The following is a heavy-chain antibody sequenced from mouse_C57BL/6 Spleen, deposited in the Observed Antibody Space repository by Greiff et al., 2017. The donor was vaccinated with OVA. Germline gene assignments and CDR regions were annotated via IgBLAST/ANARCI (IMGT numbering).Heavy chain of an antibody. D-gene: IGHD4-1*01. Sequence: EVKLMESGGGLVQPKGSLKLSCAASGFSFNTYAMNWVRQAPGKGLEWVARIRSKSNNSASSYADSVKDSFTISSDDSESMLYLQMNNLKTEDTAVYYCVRHELVCAMDYWGQGTSVTVSS. CDR2: IRSKSNNSAS. V-gene: IGHV10-1*01. CDR3: VRHELVCAMDY. J-gene: IGHJ4*01. CDR1: GFSFNTYA.